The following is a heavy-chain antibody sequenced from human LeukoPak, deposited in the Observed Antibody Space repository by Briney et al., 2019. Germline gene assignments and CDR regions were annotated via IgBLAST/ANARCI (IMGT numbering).Heavy chain of an antibody. V-gene: IGHV3-66*01. J-gene: IGHJ4*02. CDR1: GFTVSANF. CDR3: ARDATARIVGATRATPVFFDL. CDR2: IYAGGPT. D-gene: IGHD1-26*01. Sequence: GGSLRLSCAASGFTVSANFMNWVRQAPGKGLEWVSVIYAGGPTYYADSVKGRFTISRDNSKNTLYLQLNSLRAEDTAVYYCARDATARIVGATRATPVFFDLWGQGTLVTVSS.